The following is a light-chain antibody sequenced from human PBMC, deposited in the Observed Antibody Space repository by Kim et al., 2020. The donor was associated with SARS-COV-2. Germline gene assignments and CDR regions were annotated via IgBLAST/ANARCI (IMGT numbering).Light chain of an antibody. J-gene: IGKJ4*01. CDR3: QQYYSDYPT. V-gene: IGKV4-1*01. Sequence: RATMNCKSSQSVLYSINNLNYLAWYQQKPGQPPQLLIYWASTRQSGVPDRFSGSGSGTDFTLTISSLQAEDVAVYYCQQYYSDYPTFGGGTKVEI. CDR1: QSVLYSINNLNY. CDR2: WAS.